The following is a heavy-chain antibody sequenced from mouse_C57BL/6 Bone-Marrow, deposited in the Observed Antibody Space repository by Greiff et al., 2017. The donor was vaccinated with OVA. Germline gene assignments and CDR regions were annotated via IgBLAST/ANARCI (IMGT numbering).Heavy chain of an antibody. D-gene: IGHD3-2*02. J-gene: IGHJ2*01. CDR2: IDPSDSYT. CDR3: ARSTELRPFDY. V-gene: IGHV1-50*01. CDR1: GYTFTSYW. Sequence: QVHVKQSGAELVKPGASVKLSCKASGYTFTSYWMQWVKQRPGQGLEWIGEIDPSDSYTNYNQKFKGKATLTVDTSSSTAYMQLSSLTSEDSAVYYCARSTELRPFDYWGQGTTLTVSS.